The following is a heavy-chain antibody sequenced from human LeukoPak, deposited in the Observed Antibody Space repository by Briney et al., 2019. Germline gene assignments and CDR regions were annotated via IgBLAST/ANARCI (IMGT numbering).Heavy chain of an antibody. Sequence: TGGSLRLSCAASGFTFSSYNMIWVRQPPGMGLEWVSSISSSSGHIHYADSVKGRFTISRDNANNSLYLQMNSLRDEDTAVYYCARDPGTGADSYFDYWGQGTLVTVSS. CDR1: GFTFSSYN. D-gene: IGHD1-14*01. V-gene: IGHV3-21*01. J-gene: IGHJ4*02. CDR2: ISSSSGHI. CDR3: ARDPGTGADSYFDY.